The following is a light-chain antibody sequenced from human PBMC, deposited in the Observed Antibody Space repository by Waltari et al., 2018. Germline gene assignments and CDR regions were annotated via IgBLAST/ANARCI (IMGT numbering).Light chain of an antibody. CDR3: QQYDGSVVT. Sequence: EIVLTQSPGPLSLSPGERVTLSCRASQYITGSWMTWYHQKPGQAHRLLIYAASSRAPGVPDRFSGSGSGTDFTLTISRLEPEDSAVYYCQQYDGSVVTFGGGTKVEIK. CDR2: AAS. J-gene: IGKJ4*01. V-gene: IGKV3-20*01. CDR1: QYITGSW.